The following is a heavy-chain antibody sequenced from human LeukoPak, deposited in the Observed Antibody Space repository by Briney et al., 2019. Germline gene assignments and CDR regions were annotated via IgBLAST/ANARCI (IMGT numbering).Heavy chain of an antibody. Sequence: GGSLRLSCAASGFTFSSYGMHWVRQAPGKGLEWVAFIRSDGSIKYYTESVKGRFTISRDNSKNTLYLQMNSLKAEDTAVYYCAKDEVFSSAWYFEYWGQGTLVTVSS. J-gene: IGHJ4*02. CDR1: GFTFSSYG. D-gene: IGHD6-19*01. CDR3: AKDEVFSSAWYFEY. CDR2: IRSDGSIK. V-gene: IGHV3-30*02.